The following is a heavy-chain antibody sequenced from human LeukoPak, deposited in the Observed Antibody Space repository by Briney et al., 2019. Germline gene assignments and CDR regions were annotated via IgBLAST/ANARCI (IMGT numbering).Heavy chain of an antibody. CDR3: ERHTPLWSFEY. D-gene: IGHD5-18*01. CDR2: IYPGDSDT. CDR1: GYSFTSYW. Sequence: GESLKISCKGSGYSFTSYWIGWVRQMPGKGLEWMGIIYPGDSDTRYSPSFQGQVTISADNSISTAYLQWSSLKASDTAMCYCERHTPLWSFEYWGQGTLVTVSS. V-gene: IGHV5-51*01. J-gene: IGHJ4*02.